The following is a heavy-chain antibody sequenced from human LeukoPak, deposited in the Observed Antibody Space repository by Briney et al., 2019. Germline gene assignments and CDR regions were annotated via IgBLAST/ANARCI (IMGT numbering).Heavy chain of an antibody. J-gene: IGHJ4*02. CDR2: ISGGSDTR. Sequence: PGGSLRLSCAASGFTFSSYSMNWVRQSPGKGLEWLSYISGGSDTRYHADSLKGRFTISRDNAKNSLYLQMNSLRAEDTAVYCCAKRGYCTNGVCYRTFDYWGQGTLVTVSS. D-gene: IGHD2-8*01. CDR1: GFTFSSYS. CDR3: AKRGYCTNGVCYRTFDY. V-gene: IGHV3-48*01.